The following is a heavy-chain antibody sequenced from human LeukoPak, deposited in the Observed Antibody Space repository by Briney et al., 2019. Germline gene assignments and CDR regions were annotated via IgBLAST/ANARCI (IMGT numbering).Heavy chain of an antibody. Sequence: SDTLSLTCTVSGDSVSDYPWSWIRQPAGKGLEWIGRIYSNGNTNYNPSLKSRVPVSVDTSKNQLSLTLTSVTAADTAVYYCASYSNYYFEYWGQGTLVTVSS. CDR1: GDSVSDYP. CDR3: ASYSNYYFEY. D-gene: IGHD4-11*01. J-gene: IGHJ4*02. CDR2: IYSNGNT. V-gene: IGHV4-4*07.